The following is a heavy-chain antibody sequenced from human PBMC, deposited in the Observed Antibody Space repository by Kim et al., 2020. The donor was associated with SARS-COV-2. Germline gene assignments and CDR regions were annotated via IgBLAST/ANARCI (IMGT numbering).Heavy chain of an antibody. CDR2: IYYSGST. Sequence: SETLSLTCTVSGGSVSSGSYYWSWIRQPPGKGLEWIGYIYYSGSTNYNPSLKSRVTISVDTSKNQFSLKLSSVTAADTAVYYCARAASTSRRYYYYYYGMDVWGQGTTVTVSS. V-gene: IGHV4-61*01. CDR3: ARAASTSRRYYYYYYGMDV. D-gene: IGHD2-2*01. CDR1: GGSVSSGSYY. J-gene: IGHJ6*02.